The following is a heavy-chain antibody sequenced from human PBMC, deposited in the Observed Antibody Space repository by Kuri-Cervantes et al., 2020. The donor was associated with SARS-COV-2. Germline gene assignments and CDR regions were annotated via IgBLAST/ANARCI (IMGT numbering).Heavy chain of an antibody. CDR2: IYYSGST. V-gene: IGHV4-39*01. CDR3: ARAPQYSSRFDY. J-gene: IGHJ4*02. Sequence: SETLSLTCTASGGSISSYCWGWIRQPPGKGLEWIGSIYYSGSTYYNPSLKSRVTISVDTSKNQFSLKLSSVTAADTAVYYCARAPQYSSRFDYWGQGTLVTVSS. CDR1: GGSISSYC. D-gene: IGHD6-13*01.